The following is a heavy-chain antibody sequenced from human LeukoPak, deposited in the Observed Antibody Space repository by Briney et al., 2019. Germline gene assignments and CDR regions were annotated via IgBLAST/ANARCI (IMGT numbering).Heavy chain of an antibody. CDR3: TLIQGWGSGSYYRDF. Sequence: SGGSLRLSCAASGFSISNDWMSWVRQAPAKGLEWVARVKSRSAGETTDYAAPVKGRFTISRDDSKNTLYLQMNSLKTEDTAVYYCTLIQGWGSGSYYRDFWGQGTLVTVSS. J-gene: IGHJ4*02. CDR1: GFSISNDW. CDR2: VKSRSAGETT. V-gene: IGHV3-15*01. D-gene: IGHD3-10*01.